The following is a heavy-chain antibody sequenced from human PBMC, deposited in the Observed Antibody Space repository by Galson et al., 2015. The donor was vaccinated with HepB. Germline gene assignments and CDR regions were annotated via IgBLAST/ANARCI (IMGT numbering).Heavy chain of an antibody. J-gene: IGHJ4*02. D-gene: IGHD3-22*01. V-gene: IGHV3-30-3*01. CDR3: ARGDPYYYDSSGYVPGDY. CDR2: ISYDGSNK. CDR1: GFTFSSYA. Sequence: SLRLSCAASGFTFSSYAMHWVRQAPGKGLEWVAVISYDGSNKYYADSVKGRFTISRDNSKNTLYLQMNSLRAEDTAVYYCARGDPYYYDSSGYVPGDYWGQGTLVTVSS.